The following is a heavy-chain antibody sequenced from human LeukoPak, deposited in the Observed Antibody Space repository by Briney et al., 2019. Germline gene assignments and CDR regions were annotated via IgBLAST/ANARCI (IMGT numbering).Heavy chain of an antibody. CDR1: GFTFSSYD. V-gene: IGHV3-13*01. CDR2: IGTAGDT. D-gene: IGHD2-8*02. CDR3: ARARPRTGGAFDI. Sequence: GGSLRLSCAASGFTFSSYDMHWVRQATGKGLEWVSAIGTAGDTYYPGSVKGRFTISRENAKNSLYLQMNSLRAGDTAVYYCARARPRTGGAFDIWGQGTMVTVSS. J-gene: IGHJ3*02.